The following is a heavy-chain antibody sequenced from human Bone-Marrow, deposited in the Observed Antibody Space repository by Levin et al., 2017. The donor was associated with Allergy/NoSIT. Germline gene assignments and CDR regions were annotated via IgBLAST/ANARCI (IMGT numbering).Heavy chain of an antibody. CDR2: ISPGDSDN. V-gene: IGHV5-51*01. Sequence: GGSLRLSCKASGYRFTDYWIGWVRQMPGKGPEWVGIISPGDSDNRYSPSFEGHVSMSVDKSTNTAFLQWASLGASDTAMYYCARPADRVVTGYRGRDAFDLWGQGTMVTVSS. CDR3: ARPADRVVTGYRGRDAFDL. D-gene: IGHD2-15*01. J-gene: IGHJ3*01. CDR1: GYRFTDYW.